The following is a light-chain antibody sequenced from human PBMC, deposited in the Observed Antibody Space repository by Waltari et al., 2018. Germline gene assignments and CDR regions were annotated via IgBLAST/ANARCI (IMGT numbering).Light chain of an antibody. CDR3: SSRDSSGNQVV. CDR1: SPSSYS. V-gene: IGLV3-19*01. Sequence: SSELTQDPAVSVALGQTVRVTCQGDSPSSYSATWYQQKPGQAPVFVIYGKVNRPSGIPDRFSGSRSGNTAYLTISGAQAEDEGDYYCSSRDSSGNQVVFGGGTTLTVL. CDR2: GKV. J-gene: IGLJ2*01.